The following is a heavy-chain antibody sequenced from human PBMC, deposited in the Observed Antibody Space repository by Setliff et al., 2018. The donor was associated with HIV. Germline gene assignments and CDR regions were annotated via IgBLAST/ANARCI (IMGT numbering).Heavy chain of an antibody. D-gene: IGHD2-2*01. J-gene: IGHJ6*03. CDR2: INPSGGST. V-gene: IGHV1-46*01. Sequence: ASVKVSCKASGYTFTSYYMHWVRQAPGQGLEWMGIINPSGGSTSYAQKFQGRVTMTRDTSTSTVYMELSSLRSEDTVVYYCARVSSTSCYGGPCRRTPRDYYYYYYMDVWGKGTTVTVSS. CDR1: GYTFTSYY. CDR3: ARVSSTSCYGGPCRRTPRDYYYYYYMDV.